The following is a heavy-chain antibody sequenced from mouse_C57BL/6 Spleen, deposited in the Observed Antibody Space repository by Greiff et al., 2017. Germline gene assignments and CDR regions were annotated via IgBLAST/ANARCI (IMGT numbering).Heavy chain of an antibody. V-gene: IGHV1-61*01. CDR1: GYTFTSYW. CDR2: IYPSDSET. J-gene: IGHJ4*01. Sequence: QVQLQQPGAELVRPGSSVKLSCKASGYTFTSYWMDWVKQRPGQGLEWIGNIYPSDSETHYNQKFKDKATLTVDKSSSTAYMQLSSLTSEDSAVYYCARWGSSWNAMDDWGQGTSVTVSS. D-gene: IGHD1-1*01. CDR3: ARWGSSWNAMDD.